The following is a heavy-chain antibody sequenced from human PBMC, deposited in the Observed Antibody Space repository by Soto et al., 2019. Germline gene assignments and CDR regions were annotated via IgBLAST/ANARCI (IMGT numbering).Heavy chain of an antibody. V-gene: IGHV3-30*18. CDR1: GFTFSSYG. J-gene: IGHJ4*02. CDR2: ISYDGSNK. Sequence: GGSLRLSCAASGFTFSSYGMHWVRQAPGKGLEWVAVISYDGSNKYYADSVKGRFTISRDNSKNTLYLQMNSLRAEDTAVYYCAKDWSKDYGDGNGDYWGQGTLVTVSS. D-gene: IGHD4-17*01. CDR3: AKDWSKDYGDGNGDY.